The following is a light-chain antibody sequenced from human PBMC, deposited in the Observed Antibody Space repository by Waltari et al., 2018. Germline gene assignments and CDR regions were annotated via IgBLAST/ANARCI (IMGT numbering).Light chain of an antibody. V-gene: IGKV1D-16*01. J-gene: IGKJ3*01. CDR2: KAS. Sequence: DIQMNQSPSSLSASVGDKVTITCRASQSVSSWLDWYQQTPGKAPKLLIYKASNLQSGVPSRFSGSGSGTDFTLTISSLQPEDFATYYCLQYTSSPFTFGPGTKLDIK. CDR3: LQYTSSPFT. CDR1: QSVSSW.